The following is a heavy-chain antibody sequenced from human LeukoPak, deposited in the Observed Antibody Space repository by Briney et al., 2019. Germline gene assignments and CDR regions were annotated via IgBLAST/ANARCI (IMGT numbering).Heavy chain of an antibody. CDR1: GGSIGSYY. CDR3: ARRVVVVSAAMRNDAFDI. D-gene: IGHD2-2*01. CDR2: IYSSGST. V-gene: IGHV4-59*01. Sequence: SETLSLTCTVSGGSIGSYYWNWIRQPPGKGLEWIGYIYSSGSTNYNPSLKSRVTISLDTSKNQFSLNLSSVTAADTAVYYCARRVVVVSAAMRNDAFDIWGQGTMVTVSS. J-gene: IGHJ3*02.